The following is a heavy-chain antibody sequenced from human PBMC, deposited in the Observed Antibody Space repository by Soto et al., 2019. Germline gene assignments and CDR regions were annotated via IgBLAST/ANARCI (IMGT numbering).Heavy chain of an antibody. V-gene: IGHV1-2*02. J-gene: IGHJ4*02. D-gene: IGHD2-15*01. Sequence: ASVKVSCKTSGYTFTGHDIHLVRHAPVQGLEWMGWINPISGGTKYREKFQGRVSITRDKSSSTAYMELSSLTSDDSAVYYCAKDGRNCSGGSCQKGHWGQGTMVTVSS. CDR2: INPISGGT. CDR3: AKDGRNCSGGSCQKGH. CDR1: GYTFTGHD.